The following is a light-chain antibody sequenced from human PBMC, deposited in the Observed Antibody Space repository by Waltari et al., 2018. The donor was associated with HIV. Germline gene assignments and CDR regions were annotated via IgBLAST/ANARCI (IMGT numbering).Light chain of an antibody. J-gene: IGLJ3*02. V-gene: IGLV2-14*01. CDR1: SSDIGGHYS. CDR2: AVT. CDR3: LSYTITNTLV. Sequence: QSALTQPASVSGSPGQSITIPCTGPSSDIGGHYSVSWYQQLPGKAPKLIIYAVTYRPSGVSNRFSGSKSGNTASLTISGLQGEDEVDYYCLSYTITNTLVFGGGTKLTVL.